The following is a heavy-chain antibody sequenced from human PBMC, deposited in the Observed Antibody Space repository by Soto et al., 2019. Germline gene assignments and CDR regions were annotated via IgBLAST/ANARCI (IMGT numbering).Heavy chain of an antibody. J-gene: IGHJ4*02. CDR1: GGTFSSYA. D-gene: IGHD3-22*01. Sequence: SVKVSCKASGGTFSSYAISWVRQAPGQGLEWMGGIIPIFGTANYAQKFQGRVTITADESTSTAYMELSSLRSEDTAVYYCARGAPHYDSSGYPPDYFDYWGQGTLVTVSS. CDR3: ARGAPHYDSSGYPPDYFDY. CDR2: IIPIFGTA. V-gene: IGHV1-69*13.